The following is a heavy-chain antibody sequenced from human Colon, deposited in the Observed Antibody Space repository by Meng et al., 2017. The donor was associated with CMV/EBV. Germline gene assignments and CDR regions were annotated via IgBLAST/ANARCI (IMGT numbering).Heavy chain of an antibody. CDR3: ARDVAMRTRVVPAAMY. CDR2: IRTNT. D-gene: IGHD2-2*01. Sequence: ASVKVSCKTSGYSFTTYGISWVRRAPGQGLEWMGWIRTNTNYAQKFQGRVTVTTDTSTSTAYMELRNLTSDDSAVYYCARDVAMRTRVVPAAMYWGQGTLVTVS. V-gene: IGHV1-18*01. J-gene: IGHJ4*02. CDR1: GYSFTTYG.